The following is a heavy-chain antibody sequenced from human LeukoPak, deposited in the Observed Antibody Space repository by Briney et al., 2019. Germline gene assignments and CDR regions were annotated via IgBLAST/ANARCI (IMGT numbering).Heavy chain of an antibody. Sequence: GASVKVSCRPSGYTFNTYGISWVRQAPGQGLEWMGWISAYNGNTNYAQKLQGRVTLTTDTSTSTAYMEVRSLRPDDTAVYYCARAPYGANSGGMDVWGQGTTVTVSS. CDR1: GYTFNTYG. J-gene: IGHJ6*02. CDR2: ISAYNGNT. D-gene: IGHD4-23*01. CDR3: ARAPYGANSGGMDV. V-gene: IGHV1-18*01.